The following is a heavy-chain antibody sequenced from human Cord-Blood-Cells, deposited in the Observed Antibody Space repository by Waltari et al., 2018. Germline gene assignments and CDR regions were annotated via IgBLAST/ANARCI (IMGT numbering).Heavy chain of an antibody. CDR2: INPNGGGT. D-gene: IGHD6-6*01. J-gene: IGHJ4*02. Sequence: QVQLVQSGAEVKKPGASVKVSCKASGYTFTGYYMHWVRQAPGQGLEWMGWINPNGGGTNYAQKFQGRVTMTRDTSISTTYMELSRLRSDDTAVYYCARVEYSSSSFDYWGQGTLVTVSS. V-gene: IGHV1-2*02. CDR3: ARVEYSSSSFDY. CDR1: GYTFTGYY.